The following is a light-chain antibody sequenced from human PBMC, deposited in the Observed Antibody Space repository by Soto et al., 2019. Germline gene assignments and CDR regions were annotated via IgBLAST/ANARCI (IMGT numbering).Light chain of an antibody. CDR3: SSYTSINSYV. CDR1: SSVVGGYNY. Sequence: QSVLTQPASVSGSPGQSITISCTGTSSVVGGYNYVSWYQQHPGKAPKLMIYYVSHRPSGVSNRFSGSKSGNTASLTISGLQAEDEADYYCSSYTSINSYVFGTGTKVTVL. CDR2: YVS. V-gene: IGLV2-14*03. J-gene: IGLJ1*01.